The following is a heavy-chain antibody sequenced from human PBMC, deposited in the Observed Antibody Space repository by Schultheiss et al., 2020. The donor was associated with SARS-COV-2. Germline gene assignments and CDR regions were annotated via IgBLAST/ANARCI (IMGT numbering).Heavy chain of an antibody. V-gene: IGHV3-30*18. J-gene: IGHJ6*02. D-gene: IGHD4-17*01. CDR1: GFTFSSYG. Sequence: GESLKISCAASGFTFSSYGMHWVRQAPGKGLEWVAVISYDGSNKYYADSVKGRFTISRDNSKNTLYLQMNSLRAEDTAVYYCAKNGDYGVYYYYGMDVWGQGTTVTVSS. CDR3: AKNGDYGVYYYYGMDV. CDR2: ISYDGSNK.